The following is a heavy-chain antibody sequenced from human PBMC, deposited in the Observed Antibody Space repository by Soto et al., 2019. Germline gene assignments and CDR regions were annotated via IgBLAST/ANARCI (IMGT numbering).Heavy chain of an antibody. V-gene: IGHV4-39*01. CDR3: VSQRNTVPTPAYFDY. Sequence: SETLSLTCTVSGGSVTNSSYYWGWIRQSPGKGLEWIGSVYYRGRSYSKSSVKSRVTISVDTSKNRFSLSLNSVTASDTAVYFCVSQRNTVPTPAYFDYWGQGAMVTVYS. J-gene: IGHJ4*02. CDR2: VYYRGRS. D-gene: IGHD2-2*01. CDR1: GGSVTNSSYY.